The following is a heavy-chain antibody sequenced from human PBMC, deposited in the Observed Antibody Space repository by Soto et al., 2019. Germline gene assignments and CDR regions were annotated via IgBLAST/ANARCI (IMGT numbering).Heavy chain of an antibody. CDR1: GGSISSGAYY. CDR2: IYYSGST. J-gene: IGHJ5*02. CDR3: ARVRSGVGYNWFDP. D-gene: IGHD3-16*01. Sequence: SETLSLTCTVSGGSISSGAYYWSWIRQHPGRGLEWIGYIYYSGSTYYNPSLKSRVTISVDTSKSQFSLKLSSVTAADTAVYYCARVRSGVGYNWFDPWGQGTLVTVSS. V-gene: IGHV4-31*03.